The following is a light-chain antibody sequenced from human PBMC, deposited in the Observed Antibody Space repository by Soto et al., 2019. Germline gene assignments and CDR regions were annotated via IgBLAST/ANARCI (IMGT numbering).Light chain of an antibody. CDR1: QNVYINS. CDR2: GPS. CDR3: QQYGGAPFP. V-gene: IGKV3-20*01. Sequence: EIVLTQSPRTLSLSPGESATLSCRASQNVYINSLAWFQQKPGQTPRLLIYGPSTRASGVPARFTGSGSGADFALTITSLEPEDFAMYYCQQYGGAPFPFGPGTIV. J-gene: IGKJ3*01.